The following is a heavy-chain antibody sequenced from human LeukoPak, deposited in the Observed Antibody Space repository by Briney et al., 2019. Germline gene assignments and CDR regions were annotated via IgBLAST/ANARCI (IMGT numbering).Heavy chain of an antibody. CDR3: ARTWELLHIDY. J-gene: IGHJ4*02. CDR2: IYYSGST. V-gene: IGHV4-59*11. Sequence: PSETLSLTCTVSGGSISSHYWSWIRQPPGKGLEWIGYIYYSGSTNYNPSLKSRVTMSVDTSKNQFSLKLSSVAAADTAVYYCARTWELLHIDYWGQGTLVTVSS. CDR1: GGSISSHY. D-gene: IGHD1-26*01.